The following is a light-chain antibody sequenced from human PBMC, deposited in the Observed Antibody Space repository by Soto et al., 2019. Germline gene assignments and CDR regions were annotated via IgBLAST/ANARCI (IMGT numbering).Light chain of an antibody. Sequence: EIVMTQSPATLSVSPGERATLSCRASQSVYNNLAWYQQKPGQAPGLLIYGAPTRATGIPARFSGSGSGTEFTLTISSLQSEDFAVYFCQQYNNWPPVTFGPGTKVDIK. J-gene: IGKJ3*01. CDR1: QSVYNN. CDR3: QQYNNWPPVT. CDR2: GAP. V-gene: IGKV3-15*01.